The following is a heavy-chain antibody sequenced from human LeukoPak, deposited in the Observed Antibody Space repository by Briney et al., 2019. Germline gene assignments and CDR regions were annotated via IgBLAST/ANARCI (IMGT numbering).Heavy chain of an antibody. Sequence: GASVKVSCKASGYTFPNYGISWVRQAPGQGFEWMGWISGHTGNTNYALEFRGRVTMTTETSTSTAYMELRSLRSDDTGVYYCARALGGSRKNDFWSGYPDYWGQGTLVSVSS. V-gene: IGHV1-18*01. CDR3: ARALGGSRKNDFWSGYPDY. D-gene: IGHD3-3*01. J-gene: IGHJ4*02. CDR1: GYTFPNYG. CDR2: ISGHTGNT.